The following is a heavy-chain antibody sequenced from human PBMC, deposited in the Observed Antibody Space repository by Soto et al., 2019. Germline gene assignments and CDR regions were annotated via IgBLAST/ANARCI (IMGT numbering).Heavy chain of an antibody. CDR1: GGSMSSSSYY. J-gene: IGHJ5*02. D-gene: IGHD3-22*01. CDR3: ARGGYYYDSSDYWKFDP. Sequence: SETLSLTCTVSGGSMSSSSYYWGWIRQPPGKGLEWIGSIYYSGSTYYNPSLKSRVTISVDTSKNQFSLKLSSVTAADTAVYYCARGGYYYDSSDYWKFDPWGQGTLVTVSS. CDR2: IYYSGST. V-gene: IGHV4-39*01.